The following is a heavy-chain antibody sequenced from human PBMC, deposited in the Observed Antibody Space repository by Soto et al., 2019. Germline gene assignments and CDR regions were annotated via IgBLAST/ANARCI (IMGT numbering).Heavy chain of an antibody. CDR1: GFTFTSSA. V-gene: IGHV1-58*01. J-gene: IGHJ3*02. CDR3: AALPGYDSSGYYGDAFDI. CDR2: IVVGSGNT. Sequence: SVKVSCKASGFTFTSSAVQWVRQARGQRLEWIGWIVVGSGNTNYAQKFQERVTITRDMSTSTAYMELSSLRSEDTAVYYCAALPGYDSSGYYGDAFDIWGQGTMVTVSS. D-gene: IGHD3-22*01.